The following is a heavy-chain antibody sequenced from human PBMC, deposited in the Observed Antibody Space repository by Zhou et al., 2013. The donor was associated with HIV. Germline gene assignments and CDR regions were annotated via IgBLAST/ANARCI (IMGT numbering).Heavy chain of an antibody. CDR2: INPNSGGT. CDR3: ARAPGGIVIIPADNWFDP. J-gene: IGHJ5*02. CDR1: GYTFTGYY. V-gene: IGHV1-2*02. Sequence: QVQLVQSGAEVKKPGASVKVSCKASGYTFTGYYMHWVRQAPGQGLEWMGWINPNSGGTNYAQKFQGRVTMTRDTSISTGYMELRRLRSDDTAVYYCARAPGGIVIIPADNWFDPVGPGNPRSPVSS. D-gene: IGHD2-2*01.